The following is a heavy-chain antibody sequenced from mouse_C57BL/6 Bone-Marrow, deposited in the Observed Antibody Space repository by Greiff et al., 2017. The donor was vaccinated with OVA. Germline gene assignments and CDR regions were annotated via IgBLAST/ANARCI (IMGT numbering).Heavy chain of an antibody. CDR1: GFNIKDYY. Sequence: EVKLVESGAELVKPGASVKLSCTASGFNIKDYYMHWVKQRTEQGLEWIGRIDPEDGETKYAPKFQGKATITADTSSNTAYLQLSSLTSEDTAVYYCARGTTVVAPYFDVWGTGTTVTVSS. CDR3: ARGTTVVAPYFDV. D-gene: IGHD1-1*01. V-gene: IGHV14-2*01. CDR2: IDPEDGET. J-gene: IGHJ1*03.